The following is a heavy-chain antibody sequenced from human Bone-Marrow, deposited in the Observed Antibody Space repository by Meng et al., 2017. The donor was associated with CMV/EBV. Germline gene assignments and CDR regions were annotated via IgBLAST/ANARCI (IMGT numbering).Heavy chain of an antibody. CDR1: GFTFSSYA. D-gene: IGHD6-13*01. Sequence: GESLKISCAASGFTFSSYAMSWVRQAPGKGLEWVSVIYSGGSSTYYADSVKGRFTISRDNSKNTLYLQMNSLRAEDTAVYYCAKDSSSWSHYYFDYWGQGTLVTVSS. V-gene: IGHV3-23*03. CDR3: AKDSSSWSHYYFDY. J-gene: IGHJ4*02. CDR2: IYSGGSST.